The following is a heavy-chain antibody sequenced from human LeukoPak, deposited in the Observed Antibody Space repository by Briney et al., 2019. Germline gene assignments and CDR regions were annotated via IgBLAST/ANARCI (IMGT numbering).Heavy chain of an antibody. J-gene: IGHJ4*02. CDR2: INPNSGGT. Sequence: ASVKLSCKASGYTFTGYYMHWVRQAPGQGLEWMGWINPNSGGTNYAQKFQGRVTMTRDTSISTAYMELSRLRSDDTAVYYCARGAAGTYYFDYWGQGTLVTVSS. D-gene: IGHD6-13*01. CDR3: ARGAAGTYYFDY. CDR1: GYTFTGYY. V-gene: IGHV1-2*02.